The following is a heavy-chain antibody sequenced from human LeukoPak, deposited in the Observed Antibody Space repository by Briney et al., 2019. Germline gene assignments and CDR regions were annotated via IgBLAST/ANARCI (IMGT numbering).Heavy chain of an antibody. CDR1: GGSISSYF. CDR3: AGLLDYGDYGDAFDI. V-gene: IGHV4-59*08. D-gene: IGHD4-17*01. CDR2: IYYSGRT. J-gene: IGHJ3*02. Sequence: PSETLSLTCTVSGGSISSYFWSWIRQPPGKGLEWIGYIYYSGRTNYSPSLKSRVTISVDTSKNQFALKLSSVTAADTAVYYCAGLLDYGDYGDAFDIWGQGTMVTVSS.